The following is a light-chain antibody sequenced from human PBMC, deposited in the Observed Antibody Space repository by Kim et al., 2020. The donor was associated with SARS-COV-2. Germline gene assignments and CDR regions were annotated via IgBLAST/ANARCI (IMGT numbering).Light chain of an antibody. J-gene: IGKJ2*03. V-gene: IGKV3-11*01. CDR2: DAS. CDR3: QQRSNWPPYS. CDR1: QSVGSY. Sequence: LSAEERATLCSRASQSVGSYLAWYQQKPGQAPRLLIYDASNRATGIPARFSGSESGTDFTLTISSLEPEDFAVYYCQQRSNWPPYSFGQGTKLEI.